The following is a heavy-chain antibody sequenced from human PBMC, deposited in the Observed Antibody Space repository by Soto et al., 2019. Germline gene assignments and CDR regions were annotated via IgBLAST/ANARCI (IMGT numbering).Heavy chain of an antibody. J-gene: IGHJ4*02. Sequence: PSETLSRACAVYGGSFSGYYWSWIRQPPGKGLEWIGEINHSGSTNYNPSLKSRVTISVDTSKNQFSLKLSSVTAADTAVYYCASGRGLLPWFGEFPLCYRGQGTLVTVS. D-gene: IGHD3-10*01. CDR3: ASGRGLLPWFGEFPLCY. CDR1: GGSFSGYY. V-gene: IGHV4-34*01. CDR2: INHSGST.